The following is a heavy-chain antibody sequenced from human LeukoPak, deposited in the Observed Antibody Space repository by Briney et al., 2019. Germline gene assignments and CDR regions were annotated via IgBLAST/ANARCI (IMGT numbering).Heavy chain of an antibody. J-gene: IGHJ3*02. Sequence: GGSVRLSCAASGFTFYSYAVLWVRGAPGKGRVGGSDISGSGGSKYYADSVKGRFTISRDNSKNTLYLQMSSLRAEDTAVYYCAKVGAAAGPDAFDIWGQGTMVTVSS. CDR3: AKVGAAAGPDAFDI. V-gene: IGHV3-23*01. CDR1: GFTFYSYA. CDR2: ISGSGGSK. D-gene: IGHD6-13*01.